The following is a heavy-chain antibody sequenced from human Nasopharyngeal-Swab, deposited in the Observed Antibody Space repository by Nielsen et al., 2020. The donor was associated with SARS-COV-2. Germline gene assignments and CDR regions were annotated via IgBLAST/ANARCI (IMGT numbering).Heavy chain of an antibody. CDR2: ISGRGDST. CDR3: ARVAYDYVWGSHDFDY. J-gene: IGHJ4*02. V-gene: IGHV3-23*01. Sequence: GESLKISCVASGFTFSSYAMSWVRQAPGEGLEWISAISGRGDSTYYADSVKGRFTISRDNAKNSLFLQMNSLRDEDTAMYYCARVAYDYVWGSHDFDYWGQGTLVTVSS. CDR1: GFTFSSYA. D-gene: IGHD3-16*01.